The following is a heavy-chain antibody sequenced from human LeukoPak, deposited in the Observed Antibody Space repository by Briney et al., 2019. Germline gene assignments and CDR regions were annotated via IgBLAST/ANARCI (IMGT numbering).Heavy chain of an antibody. CDR3: ARAPYYYDSSGYLNWFDP. J-gene: IGHJ5*02. Sequence: SHPLPLLYAISGDSVSSNSAAWNWIRQSPSRALEWLGRTYYRSKWYNDYAVSVKSRITINPDTSKNQFSLQLNSVTPEDTAVYYCARAPYYYDSSGYLNWFDPWGQGTLVTVSS. V-gene: IGHV6-1*01. D-gene: IGHD3-22*01. CDR2: TYYRSKWYN. CDR1: GDSVSSNSAA.